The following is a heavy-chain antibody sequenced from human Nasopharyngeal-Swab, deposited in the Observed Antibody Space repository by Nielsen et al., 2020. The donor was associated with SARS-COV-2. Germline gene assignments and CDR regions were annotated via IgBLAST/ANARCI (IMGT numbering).Heavy chain of an antibody. Sequence: GESLKISCAASGFTVSANYMTWVRQAPRKGLEWVSLIYSDGTTSYSDSVKGRFTKSRDDSKNTVYLQMNSLRAEDTAVYYCARESIAVAGGGDYWGQGTLVTVSS. CDR1: GFTVSANY. D-gene: IGHD6-19*01. CDR2: IYSDGTT. J-gene: IGHJ4*02. CDR3: ARESIAVAGGGDY. V-gene: IGHV3-66*01.